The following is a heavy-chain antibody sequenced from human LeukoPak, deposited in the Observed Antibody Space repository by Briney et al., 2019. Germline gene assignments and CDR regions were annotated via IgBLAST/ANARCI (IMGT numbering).Heavy chain of an antibody. CDR3: ARKYSRYRTAFDP. Sequence: ASVKVSCKASGYTFTGYYMHWVRQAPGQGLEWMGWINPNSGGTNYAQKFQGRVTMTRDTSISTAYMELSRLGSDDTAVYYCARKYSRYRTAFDPWGQGTLVTVSS. CDR2: INPNSGGT. D-gene: IGHD5-18*01. CDR1: GYTFTGYY. V-gene: IGHV1-2*02. J-gene: IGHJ5*02.